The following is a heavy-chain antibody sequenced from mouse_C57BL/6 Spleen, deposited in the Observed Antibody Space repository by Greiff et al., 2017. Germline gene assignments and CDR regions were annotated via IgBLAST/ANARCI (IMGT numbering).Heavy chain of an antibody. D-gene: IGHD2-3*01. CDR1: GYTFTSYD. Sequence: VQLQQSGPELVKPGASVKLSCKASGYTFTSYDINWVKQRPGQGLEWIGWIYPRDGSTTYNEKFKGKATLTVDTSSSTAYMELHSLTSEDSAVYFCATYDGYPYWYFDVWGTGTTVTVSS. CDR3: ATYDGYPYWYFDV. V-gene: IGHV1-85*01. J-gene: IGHJ1*03. CDR2: IYPRDGST.